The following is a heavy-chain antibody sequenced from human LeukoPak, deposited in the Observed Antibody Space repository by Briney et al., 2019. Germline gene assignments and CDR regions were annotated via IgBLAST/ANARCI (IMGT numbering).Heavy chain of an antibody. V-gene: IGHV1-69*05. CDR1: GGTFSSYA. CDR3: AREEGYDYVWGSYRSYYFDY. D-gene: IGHD3-16*02. Sequence: GASVKVSCKASGGTFSSYAISWVRQAPGQGLEWMGRIIPIFGTANYAQKFQGRVTITTDESTSTAYMELSSLRSEDTAVYYCAREEGYDYVWGSYRSYYFDYWGQGTLVTVSS. J-gene: IGHJ4*02. CDR2: IIPIFGTA.